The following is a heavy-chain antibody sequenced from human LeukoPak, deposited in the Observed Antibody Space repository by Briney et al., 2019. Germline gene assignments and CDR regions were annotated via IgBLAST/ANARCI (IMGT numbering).Heavy chain of an antibody. CDR1: GFTFSGYA. CDR2: ISGSGGST. V-gene: IGHV3-23*01. J-gene: IGHJ4*02. Sequence: PGGSLRLSCAASGFTFSGYAMSWVRQAPGKGLERVSAISGSGGSTYYTDSVKGRFTISRDNSKNTLYLQMNSLRAEDTAVYYCANQGIAALFDYWGQGTLVTVSS. CDR3: ANQGIAALFDY. D-gene: IGHD6-13*01.